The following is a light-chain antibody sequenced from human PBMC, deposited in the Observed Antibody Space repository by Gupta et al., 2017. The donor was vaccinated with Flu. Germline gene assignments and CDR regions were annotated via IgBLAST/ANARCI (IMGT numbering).Light chain of an antibody. Sequence: GDRVTITCQASQYIRIYLNWYQQKPGKAPKLLIYDASNLQKGVPSRFRGSGSGTEFTLTISSLQSEDIASYYCQQYHTLPTFGQGTRVDIK. V-gene: IGKV1-33*01. CDR1: QYIRIY. CDR2: DAS. CDR3: QQYHTLPT. J-gene: IGKJ1*01.